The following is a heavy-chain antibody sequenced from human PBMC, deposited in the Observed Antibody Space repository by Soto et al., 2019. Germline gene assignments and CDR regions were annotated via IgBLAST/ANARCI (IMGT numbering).Heavy chain of an antibody. D-gene: IGHD3-22*01. CDR1: GGTFSSYA. J-gene: IGHJ5*02. V-gene: IGHV1-69*12. CDR2: IIPIFGTA. Sequence: QVQLVQSGAEVKKPGSSVKVSCKASGGTFSSYAITWVRQAPGQGLEWMGGIIPIFGTANYAQKFQGRVTSTAXGSTGXXYLERSSLRSEDTAVYYCAGDRGPSSGYYPYWFDPWGQGTLVTVSS. CDR3: AGDRGPSSGYYPYWFDP.